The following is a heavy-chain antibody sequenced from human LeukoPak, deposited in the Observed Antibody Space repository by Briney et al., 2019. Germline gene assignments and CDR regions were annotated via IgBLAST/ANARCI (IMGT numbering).Heavy chain of an antibody. D-gene: IGHD2-8*01. CDR3: AKDTSIGRYCTNGVCSPFDY. CDR1: GFTFSSYA. Sequence: GGSLRLSCAGSGFTFSSYAMSWVRQAPGKGLEWDSAISDTGATTYDADSVKGRFTISRDNSRRTLYLQMNSLRAEDTALYYCAKDTSIGRYCTNGVCSPFDYWGQGTLVTVSS. V-gene: IGHV3-23*01. J-gene: IGHJ4*02. CDR2: ISDTGATT.